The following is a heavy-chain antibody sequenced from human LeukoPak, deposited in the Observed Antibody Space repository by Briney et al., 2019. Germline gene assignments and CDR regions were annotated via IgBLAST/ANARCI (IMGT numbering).Heavy chain of an antibody. CDR1: GFPLSSYA. Sequence: GGSLRLSCAAFGFPLSSYAMTWVRQSPGKGPEWVANIKQDESERYTVDSVKGRFTISRDNAKNSVYLHMNNLRAEDTALYYCARLSAYYYGSFFYYYMDVWGKGTTVTVSS. D-gene: IGHD3-10*01. J-gene: IGHJ6*03. CDR2: IKQDESER. V-gene: IGHV3-7*01. CDR3: ARLSAYYYGSFFYYYMDV.